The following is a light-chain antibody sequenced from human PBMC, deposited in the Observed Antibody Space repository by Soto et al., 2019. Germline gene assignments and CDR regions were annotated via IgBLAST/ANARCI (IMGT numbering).Light chain of an antibody. CDR3: QQYNAWPPIT. Sequence: EIVITQFPATRSVSPWERATLSCRASQSVTTNLAWYQQKPGQAPRLLIYGAYIRATGIPARFSGSGSGTEFTLTISSLQSEDFAVYFCQQYNAWPPITFGQGTKVDIK. CDR1: QSVTTN. V-gene: IGKV3-15*01. CDR2: GAY. J-gene: IGKJ1*01.